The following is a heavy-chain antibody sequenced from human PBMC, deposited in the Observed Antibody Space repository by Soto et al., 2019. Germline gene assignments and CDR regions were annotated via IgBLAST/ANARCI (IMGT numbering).Heavy chain of an antibody. CDR1: GFTFSSYA. J-gene: IGHJ4*02. Sequence: AGGSLRLSCAASGFTFSSYAMHWVRQAPGKGLEWVAVISYDGSNKYYADSVKGRFTISRDNSKNTLYLQMNSLRAEDTAVYYCARATFRQQLVGTGGYWGQGTLVTVSS. V-gene: IGHV3-30-3*01. CDR3: ARATFRQQLVGTGGY. D-gene: IGHD6-13*01. CDR2: ISYDGSNK.